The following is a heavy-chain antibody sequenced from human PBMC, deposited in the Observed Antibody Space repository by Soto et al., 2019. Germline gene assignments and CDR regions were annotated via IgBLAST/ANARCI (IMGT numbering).Heavy chain of an antibody. CDR3: AITVTTSEGGYYYYGMDV. Sequence: ASVKVSCKASGYTFTSYAMHWVRQAPGQRLEWMGWINAGNGNTKYSRKFQGRVTITRDTSASTAYMELSSLRSEDTAVYYCAITVTTSEGGYYYYGMDVWGQGTTVTVSS. CDR1: GYTFTSYA. V-gene: IGHV1-3*01. J-gene: IGHJ6*02. CDR2: INAGNGNT. D-gene: IGHD4-4*01.